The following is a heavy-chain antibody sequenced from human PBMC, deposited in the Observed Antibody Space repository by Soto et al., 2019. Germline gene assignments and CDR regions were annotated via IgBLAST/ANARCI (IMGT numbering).Heavy chain of an antibody. CDR3: ARPLTNNGDCVGPFDY. Sequence: EVQLVESGGGLVQPGGSLGLSCAASGFTFSDYWMHWLRQAPGKGLVWVSRLSPDGRSTSYADSVKGRFTITRDNAKNTLYLQMNRLRAEDTAVYYCARPLTNNGDCVGPFDYWGQGALVTVSS. D-gene: IGHD2-21*02. CDR2: LSPDGRST. CDR1: GFTFSDYW. V-gene: IGHV3-74*01. J-gene: IGHJ4*02.